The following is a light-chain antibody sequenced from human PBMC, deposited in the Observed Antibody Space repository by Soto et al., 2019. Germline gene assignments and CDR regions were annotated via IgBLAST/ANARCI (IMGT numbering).Light chain of an antibody. CDR2: EVS. Sequence: QYVLTQPASVSASPGQSITISCTGTSSDIGDYNYVSWYQQHPGKAPKLIIYEVSNRPSGVSNRFAGSKSGKTASLTTSGLQTEDDADYYCSSFTTSSTQWVFGGGTKLTVL. CDR3: SSFTTSSTQWV. J-gene: IGLJ3*02. V-gene: IGLV2-14*01. CDR1: SSDIGDYNY.